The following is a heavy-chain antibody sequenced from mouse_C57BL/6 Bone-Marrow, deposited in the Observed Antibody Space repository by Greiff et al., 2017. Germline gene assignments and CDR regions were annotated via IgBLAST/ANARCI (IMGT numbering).Heavy chain of an antibody. CDR1: GYTFTSYW. CDR2: IYPGNSDT. D-gene: IGHD1-2*01. J-gene: IGHJ1*03. V-gene: IGHV1-5*01. Sequence: EVQLQQSGTVLARPGASVKMSCKTSGYTFTSYWMHWVKQRPGQGLEWIGAIYPGNSDTSYNQKFKGKAKLTAVTSASTAYMELSSLTTEDSAVYYCTRSRLRDWYFDVWGTGTTVTVSS. CDR3: TRSRLRDWYFDV.